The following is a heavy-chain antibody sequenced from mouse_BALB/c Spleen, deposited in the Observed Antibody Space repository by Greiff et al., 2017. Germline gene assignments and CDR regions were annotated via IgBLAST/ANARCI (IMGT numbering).Heavy chain of an antibody. CDR1: GYTFTSYV. J-gene: IGHJ4*01. CDR2: INPYNDGT. Sequence: EVKLQESGPELVKPGASVKMSCKASGYTFTSYVMHWVKQKPGQGLEWIGYINPYNDGTKYNQKFKGKATLTADKSSSTAYMELRSLTSEDSAVYYGLTYYRDAMDYWGQGTSVTVSS. V-gene: IGHV1-14*01. CDR3: LTYYRDAMDY. D-gene: IGHD2-14*01.